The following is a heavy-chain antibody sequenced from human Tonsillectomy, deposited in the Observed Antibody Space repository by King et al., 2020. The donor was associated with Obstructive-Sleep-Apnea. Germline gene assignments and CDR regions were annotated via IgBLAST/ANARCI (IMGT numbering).Heavy chain of an antibody. Sequence: VQLVESGGGLVQPGGSLRLSCAASGFTFNNYVMTWVRQAPGKGLDWISIISGNSGGTYYADSVKGRFTISRDNSKNTLYLQMNSLRAEDTAIYYCAKDLNPTYYFDYWGQGTLVTVSS. CDR2: ISGNSGGT. D-gene: IGHD2/OR15-2a*01. J-gene: IGHJ4*02. V-gene: IGHV3-23*04. CDR3: AKDLNPTYYFDY. CDR1: GFTFNNYV.